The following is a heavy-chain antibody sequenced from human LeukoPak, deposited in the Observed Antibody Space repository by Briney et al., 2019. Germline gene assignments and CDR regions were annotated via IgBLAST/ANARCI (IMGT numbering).Heavy chain of an antibody. CDR2: IYHSGST. CDR3: ARAGWELIDY. Sequence: PSETLSLTCTVSGYSISSGYYWGWIRQPPGKGLEWIGSIYHSGSTYYNPSLKSRVTISVDTSKNQFSLKLSSVTAADTAVYYCARAGWELIDYWGQGTLVTVSS. J-gene: IGHJ4*02. V-gene: IGHV4-38-2*02. D-gene: IGHD1-26*01. CDR1: GYSISSGYY.